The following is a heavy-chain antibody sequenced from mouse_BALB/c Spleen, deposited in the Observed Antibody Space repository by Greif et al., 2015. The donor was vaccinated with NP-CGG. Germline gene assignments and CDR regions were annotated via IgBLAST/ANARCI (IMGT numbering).Heavy chain of an antibody. CDR1: GYTFTSYV. V-gene: IGHV1-14*01. J-gene: IGHJ4*01. Sequence: QLQESGPELVKPGASVKMSCKASGYTFTSYVMHWVKQKPGQGLEWIGYINPYNDGTKYNEKFKGKATLTSDKSSSTAYMELSSLTSEDSAVYYCARSARLGAMDYWGQGTSVTVSS. CDR3: ARSARLGAMDY. CDR2: INPYNDGT. D-gene: IGHD3-1*01.